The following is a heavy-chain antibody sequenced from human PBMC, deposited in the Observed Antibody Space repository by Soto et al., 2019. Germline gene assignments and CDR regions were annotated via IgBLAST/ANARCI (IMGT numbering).Heavy chain of an antibody. Sequence: EVQLLESGGGLVQPGESLRGSCAASGFTFSSYAMSWVRQAPGKGLEWVSVISGSDDSTYYADSVKGRFTISRDNSKNTLYLQMNSLRAEDTAVYYCAKMSSSSTFDYWGQGTLVTVSS. J-gene: IGHJ4*02. D-gene: IGHD6-6*01. CDR2: ISGSDDST. CDR1: GFTFSSYA. V-gene: IGHV3-23*01. CDR3: AKMSSSSTFDY.